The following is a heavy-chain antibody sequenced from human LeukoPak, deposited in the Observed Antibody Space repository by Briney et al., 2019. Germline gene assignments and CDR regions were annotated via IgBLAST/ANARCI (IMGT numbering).Heavy chain of an antibody. CDR1: GCSVTTGTYH. CDR2: GYFDGGT. D-gene: IGHD3-16*01. Sequence: SETLSLTCSVSGCSVTTGTYHWAWIRQPPGKGLEWIGSGYFDGGTHYNRSLQSRVTISVDTSKNQYSLRMSSVTAADTAVYYCARDHYYDGRGRFDPWGQGILVTVSS. V-gene: IGHV4-39*07. J-gene: IGHJ5*02. CDR3: ARDHYYDGRGRFDP.